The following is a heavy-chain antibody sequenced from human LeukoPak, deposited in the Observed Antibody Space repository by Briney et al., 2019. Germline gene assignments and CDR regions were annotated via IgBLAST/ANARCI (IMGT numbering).Heavy chain of an antibody. CDR3: ARGGTYGSGRNQHTPLDH. D-gene: IGHD3-10*01. Sequence: SETLSLTCTVSGGSISNDYWSWIRQAAGKELEWIGRIYTRGSTNYNPSLKSRVTISLDKSKKQFSLNLNSVTAADTAVYYCARGGTYGSGRNQHTPLDHWGQGTLVTVSS. CDR2: IYTRGST. V-gene: IGHV4-4*07. CDR1: GGSISNDY. J-gene: IGHJ4*02.